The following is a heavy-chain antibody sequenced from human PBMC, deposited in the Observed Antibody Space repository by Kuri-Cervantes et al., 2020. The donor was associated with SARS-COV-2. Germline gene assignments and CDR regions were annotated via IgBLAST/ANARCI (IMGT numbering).Heavy chain of an antibody. Sequence: GGSLRLSCAASGFTFSSYAMHWVRQAPGKGLEWVAVISYDGSNKYYADSVKGRFTISRDNSKNTLYLQMNSLRSDDTAVYYCAHITEPTTFRMGDWGQGTTVTVSS. J-gene: IGHJ6*02. CDR2: ISYDGSNK. CDR1: GFTFSSYA. CDR3: AHITEPTTFRMGD. D-gene: IGHD2-21*01. V-gene: IGHV3-30-3*01.